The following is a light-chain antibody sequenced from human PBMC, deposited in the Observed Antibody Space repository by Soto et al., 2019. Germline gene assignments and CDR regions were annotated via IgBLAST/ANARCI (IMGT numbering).Light chain of an antibody. V-gene: IGLV3-21*02. CDR3: QVWYSSGDHLYV. J-gene: IGLJ1*01. CDR2: DNS. Sequence: SYVLTQPPSVSVAPGQTATITCGGNNIGSKSVHWYQQRPGQAPVLVVYDNSDRRSGIPERFSGSNSGNTATLTISRVEAGDEADYYCQVWYSSGDHLYVFGSGTKVTVL. CDR1: NIGSKS.